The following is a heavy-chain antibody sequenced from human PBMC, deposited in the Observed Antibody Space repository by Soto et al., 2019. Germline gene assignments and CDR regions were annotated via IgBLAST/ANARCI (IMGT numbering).Heavy chain of an antibody. D-gene: IGHD5-12*01. V-gene: IGHV3-43*01. CDR1: GVTFEEYN. CDR3: VTDNVGFPTSGYPAMDV. CDR2: ITWYGGTT. J-gene: IGHJ6*02. Sequence: EVQLVESGGVLVQRVGSLRLSCAASGVTFEEYNMHWVRQAPGKGLELVSLITWYGGTTYYADSVMGRFTISRDNRNNTLYLQMNGLRSDDNALYYCVTDNVGFPTSGYPAMDVWGQGTTVTVSS.